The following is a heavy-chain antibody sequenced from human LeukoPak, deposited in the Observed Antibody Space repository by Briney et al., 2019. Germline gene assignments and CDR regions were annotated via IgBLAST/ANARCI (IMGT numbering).Heavy chain of an antibody. CDR1: GFTFSNYW. CDR3: ARDLGQYYDTGDNWFDP. J-gene: IGHJ5*02. V-gene: IGHV3-74*01. D-gene: IGHD3-22*01. Sequence: GGSLRLSCAASGFTFSNYWMHWVRQAPGKGLVWVSRISSDGINTSYADSVKGRFTISRDNAKNTLNLQMNSLRAEDTAVYYCARDLGQYYDTGDNWFDPWGQGTLVTVSS. CDR2: ISSDGINT.